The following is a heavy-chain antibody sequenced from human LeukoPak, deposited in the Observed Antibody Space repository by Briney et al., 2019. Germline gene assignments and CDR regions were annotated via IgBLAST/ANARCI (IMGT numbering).Heavy chain of an antibody. J-gene: IGHJ4*02. V-gene: IGHV3-48*02. Sequence: GGSLRLSGAGSGFSFGSYSMNWVRQAPGKGLEWVSYVSSSSSTIYYADSVKGRFTISRDNAKNSLYLQMNSLRDEDTAVYYCARDRATVVRGVHDYWGQGTLVTVSS. CDR2: VSSSSSTI. D-gene: IGHD3-10*01. CDR1: GFSFGSYS. CDR3: ARDRATVVRGVHDY.